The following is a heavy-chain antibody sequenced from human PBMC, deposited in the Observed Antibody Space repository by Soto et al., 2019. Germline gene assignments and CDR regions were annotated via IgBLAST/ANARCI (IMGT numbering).Heavy chain of an antibody. CDR1: GESFSGYY. CDR3: ARGHRRKPYYYYGMDV. Sequence: SETLSLTCAVYGESFSGYYWGWIRQPPGKGLEWIGESNHSGSTNYNPSLKSRVTISVDTSKNQLSLKLSSVTAADTAVDYCARGHRRKPYYYYGMDVWGQGTTVTSP. CDR2: SNHSGST. J-gene: IGHJ6*02. V-gene: IGHV4-34*01.